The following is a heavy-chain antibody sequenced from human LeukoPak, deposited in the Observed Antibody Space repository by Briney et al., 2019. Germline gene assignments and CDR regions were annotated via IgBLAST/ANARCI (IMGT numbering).Heavy chain of an antibody. CDR2: INHNGNT. Sequence: SETLPLTCAVYGGSFSSYYWNWIRQPPGKGLEWIGEINHNGNTNYNPSLKSRVTTSVDTSKNQFSLKLSSVTAADTALYYCARGLVAGEIDYWGQGTLVTVSS. D-gene: IGHD3-16*01. V-gene: IGHV4-34*01. CDR1: GGSFSSYY. J-gene: IGHJ4*02. CDR3: ARGLVAGEIDY.